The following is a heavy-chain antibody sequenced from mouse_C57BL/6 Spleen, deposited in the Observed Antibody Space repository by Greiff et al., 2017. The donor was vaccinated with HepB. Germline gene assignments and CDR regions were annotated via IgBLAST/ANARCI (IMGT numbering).Heavy chain of an antibody. V-gene: IGHV5-16*01. Sequence: EVQLVESEGGLVQPGSSMKLSCTASGFTFSDYYMAWVRQVPEKGLEWVANINYDGSSTYYLDSLKSRFIISRDNAKNILYLQMSSLKSEDTATYYCARDNGNYRYFDVWGTGTTVTVSS. CDR1: GFTFSDYY. J-gene: IGHJ1*03. D-gene: IGHD2-1*01. CDR3: ARDNGNYRYFDV. CDR2: INYDGSST.